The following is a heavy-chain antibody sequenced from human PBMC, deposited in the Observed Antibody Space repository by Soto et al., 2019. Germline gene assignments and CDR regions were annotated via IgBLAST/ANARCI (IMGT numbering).Heavy chain of an antibody. CDR1: GFTFNNAW. Sequence: PGGSLRLSCAASGFTFNNAWMNWVRQAPGRGLEWVGRIRRKTDGGTTDYTVPVKGRFTISRDDSKNMLYLQMNSLKTEDTAVYFCATSDVVVVTATRNAFDIWGQGTMVTVS. CDR3: ATSDVVVVTATRNAFDI. J-gene: IGHJ3*02. V-gene: IGHV3-15*07. D-gene: IGHD2-15*01. CDR2: IRRKTDGGTT.